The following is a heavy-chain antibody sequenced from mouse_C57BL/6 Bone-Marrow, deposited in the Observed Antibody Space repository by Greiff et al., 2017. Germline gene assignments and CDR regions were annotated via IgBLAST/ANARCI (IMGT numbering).Heavy chain of an antibody. J-gene: IGHJ2*01. CDR2: IFPGSGST. D-gene: IGHD1-1*01. CDR3: AREIRSFDY. V-gene: IGHV1-75*01. Sequence: QVQLQQSGPELVKPGASVKISCKASGYTFTDYYINWVKQRPGQGLEWIGWIFPGSGSTYYNEKFKGKATLTVDKSSSTAYMLRSSLTSEDSAVYFCAREIRSFDYWGQGTTLTVSS. CDR1: GYTFTDYY.